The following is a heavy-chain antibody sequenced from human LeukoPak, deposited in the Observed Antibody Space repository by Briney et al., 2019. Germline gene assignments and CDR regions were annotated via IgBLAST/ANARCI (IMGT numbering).Heavy chain of an antibody. CDR3: ARARDSSSLGGSYYYMDV. J-gene: IGHJ6*03. V-gene: IGHV1-69*06. Sequence: ASVKVSCKASGGTFSSYAISWVRQAPGQGLEWMGGIIPIFGTANYAQKFQGRVTITADKSTSTAYMELSSLRSEDTAVYCCARARDSSSLGGSYYYMDVWGKGTTVTVSS. D-gene: IGHD6-6*01. CDR1: GGTFSSYA. CDR2: IIPIFGTA.